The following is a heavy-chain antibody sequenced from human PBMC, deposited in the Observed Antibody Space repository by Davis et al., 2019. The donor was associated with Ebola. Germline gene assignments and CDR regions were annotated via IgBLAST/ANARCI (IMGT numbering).Heavy chain of an antibody. CDR1: GYSISRGYY. D-gene: IGHD2-2*02. CDR3: ARVNPRRPADIVVVPAAIHDAFDI. Sequence: PSETLSLTCAVSGYSISRGYYWSWIRQHPGKGLEWIGYIYYSGSTYYNPSLKSRVTISVDTSKNQFSLKLSSVTAADTAVYYCARVNPRRPADIVVVPAAIHDAFDIWGQGTMVTVSS. V-gene: IGHV4-30-4*08. J-gene: IGHJ3*02. CDR2: IYYSGST.